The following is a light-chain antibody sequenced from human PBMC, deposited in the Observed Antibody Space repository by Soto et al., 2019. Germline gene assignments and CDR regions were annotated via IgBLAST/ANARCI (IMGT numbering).Light chain of an antibody. Sequence: DIQMTQPPSSLSASLGDRVSITCRASQSISSYLNWYQQKPGKAPKLLTYAASSLQSGVPSRFSGSGSVTDFTLTISSLQPEDFATYYCQQSYSTPITFGQGTRLEIK. CDR2: AAS. CDR3: QQSYSTPIT. CDR1: QSISSY. V-gene: IGKV1-39*01. J-gene: IGKJ5*01.